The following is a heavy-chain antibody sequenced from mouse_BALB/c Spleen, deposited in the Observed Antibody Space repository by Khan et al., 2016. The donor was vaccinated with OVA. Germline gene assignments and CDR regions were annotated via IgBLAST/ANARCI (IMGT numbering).Heavy chain of an antibody. Sequence: EVQLQESGPGLVKPSQSLSLTCTVTGYSITSDYAWNWIRQFPGNKLEWMGYITYRGSATSNPSLKSRIPITRDTSTNQFFLHFNSVTTEDTATYYCDRFDYWGQGTTLTVSS. J-gene: IGHJ2*01. V-gene: IGHV3-2*02. CDR2: ITYRGSA. CDR3: DRFDY. CDR1: GYSITSDYA.